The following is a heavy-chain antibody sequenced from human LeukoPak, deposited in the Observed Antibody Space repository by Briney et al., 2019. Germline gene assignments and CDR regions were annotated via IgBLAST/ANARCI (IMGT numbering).Heavy chain of an antibody. V-gene: IGHV3-48*03. CDR2: ISSSSTTI. CDR3: AREDSSGYYSYYFDY. D-gene: IGHD3-22*01. J-gene: IGHJ4*02. Sequence: GGSLRLSCAASGFSFSSYEMNWVRQAPGKGLEWISYISSSSTTIHYADSVKGRFTISRDNAENSLYLQMNSLRAEDTAVYYCAREDSSGYYSYYFDYWGQGTLVTVSS. CDR1: GFSFSSYE.